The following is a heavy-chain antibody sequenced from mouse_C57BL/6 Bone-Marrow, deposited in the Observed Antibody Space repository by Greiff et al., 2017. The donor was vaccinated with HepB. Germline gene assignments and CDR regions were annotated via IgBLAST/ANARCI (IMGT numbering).Heavy chain of an antibody. V-gene: IGHV1-53*01. CDR3: ARWGLLLLRGCLGGFAY. CDR2: INPSNGGT. D-gene: IGHD1-1*01. J-gene: IGHJ3*01. CDR1: GYTFTSYW. Sequence: VQLQQPGTELVKPGASVKLSCKASGYTFTSYWMHWVKQRPGQGLEWIGNINPSNGGTNYNEKFKSKATLTVDKYSSTAYMQLSSLTSEDSAVFYCARWGLLLLRGCLGGFAYWGQGTLVTVSA.